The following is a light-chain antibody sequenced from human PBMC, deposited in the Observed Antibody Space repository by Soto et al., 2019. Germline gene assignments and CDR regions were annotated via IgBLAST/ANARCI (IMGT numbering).Light chain of an antibody. CDR3: SSYTSSSTLV. Sequence: QSVLAQPGNVAGPRGRWITISCTGTSSDVGGYNYVSWYQQHPGKAPKLMIYEVSNRPSGVSNRFSGSKSGNTASLTISGLQAEDEADYYCSSYTSSSTLVFGTGTKVTVL. J-gene: IGLJ1*01. CDR1: SSDVGGYNY. CDR2: EVS. V-gene: IGLV2-14*01.